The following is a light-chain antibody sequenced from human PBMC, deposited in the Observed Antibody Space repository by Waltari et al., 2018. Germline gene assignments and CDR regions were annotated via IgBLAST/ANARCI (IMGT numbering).Light chain of an antibody. CDR1: LRDVGGYKY. CDR2: DVS. CDR3: CSYAGSYTFYV. Sequence: QSALTQPRSVSGSPGQSVPISCTGTLRDVGGYKYLSCYQRQPGKAPKVMIYDVSKRPSGVPDRFSGSKSGNTASLTISGLQAEDEADYYCCSYAGSYTFYVFGTGTKVTVL. V-gene: IGLV2-11*01. J-gene: IGLJ1*01.